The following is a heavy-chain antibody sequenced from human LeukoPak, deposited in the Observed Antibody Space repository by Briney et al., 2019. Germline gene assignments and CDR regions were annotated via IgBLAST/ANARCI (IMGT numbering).Heavy chain of an antibody. CDR3: ARGASIVVVVAATDY. CDR2: INPNSGGT. CDR1: GYTFTGYY. D-gene: IGHD2-15*01. Sequence: GASVKVSCKASGYTFTGYYMHWVRQAPGQGLEWMGWINPNSGGTNYAQKFQGRVTMTRDTSISTAYMELSGLRSDDTAVYYCARGASIVVVVAATDYWGQGTLVTVSS. V-gene: IGHV1-2*02. J-gene: IGHJ4*02.